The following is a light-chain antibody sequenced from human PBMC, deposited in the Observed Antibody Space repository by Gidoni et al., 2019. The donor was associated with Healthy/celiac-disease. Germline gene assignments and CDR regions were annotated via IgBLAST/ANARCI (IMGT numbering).Light chain of an antibody. V-gene: IGLV1-44*01. J-gene: IGLJ2*01. CDR3: AAWDDSLHGVV. CDR1: SSNIGTNT. CDR2: SNN. Sequence: QSVLTQPPSASGTPGQRVTISCSGSSSNIGTNTVNLYQQLPGTAPKLLIYSNNQRPSGVPDRFSGSKSGTSASLAISGLQSEDEADYYCAAWDDSLHGVVFGGGTKLTVL.